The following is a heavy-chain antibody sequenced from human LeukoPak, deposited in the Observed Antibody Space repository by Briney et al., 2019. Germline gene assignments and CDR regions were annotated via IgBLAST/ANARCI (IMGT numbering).Heavy chain of an antibody. CDR2: VYYSGNT. CDR3: ARSGGVAATVNFDY. CDR1: GGSISSSSYY. D-gene: IGHD2-15*01. J-gene: IGHJ4*02. Sequence: SETLCLTCTVSGGSISSSSYYWGWIRQPPGKGLEWIGSVYYSGNTYYNPSLKSRVTISVDTSKNQFSLKLSSVTAADTALYYCARSGGVAATVNFDYWGLGTLVTVSS. V-gene: IGHV4-39*07.